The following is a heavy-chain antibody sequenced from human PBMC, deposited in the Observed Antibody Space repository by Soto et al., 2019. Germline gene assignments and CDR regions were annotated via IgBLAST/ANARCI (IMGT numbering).Heavy chain of an antibody. CDR2: VYYTGST. Sequence: QVQLQESGPGLVKPSETLSLTCTVSDGSISSHYWSWIRQPPGKRLEWIGYVYYTGSTNYNPSLKSRVTLSIDTFKNQLSLNLTSVTAADTAVYYCAREFGTTVTTFDSWGQGTLVTFSS. CDR3: AREFGTTVTTFDS. CDR1: DGSISSHY. V-gene: IGHV4-59*11. D-gene: IGHD4-17*01. J-gene: IGHJ4*02.